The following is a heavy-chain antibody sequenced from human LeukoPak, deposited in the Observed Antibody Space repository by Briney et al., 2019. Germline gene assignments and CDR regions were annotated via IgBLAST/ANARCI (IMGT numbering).Heavy chain of an antibody. CDR2: IIPIFGTA. V-gene: IGHV1-69*05. J-gene: IGHJ6*03. CDR3: ARRRGYCSGGSCPPMESGYYYYMDV. D-gene: IGHD2-15*01. CDR1: GGTFSSYA. Sequence: ASVKVSCKASGGTFSSYAISWVRQAPGQGLEWMGGIIPIFGTANYAQKFQGRVTMTRNTSISTAYMELSSLRSEDTAVYYCARRRGYCSGGSCPPMESGYYYYMDVWGKGTTVTVSS.